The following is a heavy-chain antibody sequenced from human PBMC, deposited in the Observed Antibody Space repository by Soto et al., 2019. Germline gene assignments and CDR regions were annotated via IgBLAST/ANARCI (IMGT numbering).Heavy chain of an antibody. Sequence: SGGSLTLSCAASGFTFSSYAMSWVRQAPGKGLEWVSAISGSGGSTYYADSVKGRFTISRDNSKNTLYLQMNSLRAEDTAVYYCANLIEPYSSSWHYYYYYGMDVWGQGTTVTVSS. CDR3: ANLIEPYSSSWHYYYYYGMDV. V-gene: IGHV3-23*01. CDR1: GFTFSSYA. J-gene: IGHJ6*02. D-gene: IGHD6-13*01. CDR2: ISGSGGST.